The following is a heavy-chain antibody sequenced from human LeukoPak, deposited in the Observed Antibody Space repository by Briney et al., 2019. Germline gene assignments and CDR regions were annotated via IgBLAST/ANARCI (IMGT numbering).Heavy chain of an antibody. CDR3: AREWPDRSSWYGALDI. V-gene: IGHV3-48*03. J-gene: IGHJ3*02. CDR2: ISSSGSTI. CDR1: GFTFSSYE. D-gene: IGHD6-13*01. Sequence: GGSLRLSCAASGFTFSSYEMNWVRQAPGKGLEWVSYISSSGSTIYYVDSVKGRFTISRDNAKNSLYLQMNSLRAEDRAVYYCAREWPDRSSWYGALDIWGQGTMVTVSS.